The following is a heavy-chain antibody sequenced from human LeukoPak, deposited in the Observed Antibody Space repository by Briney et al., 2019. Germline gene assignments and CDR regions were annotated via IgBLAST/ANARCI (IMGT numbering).Heavy chain of an antibody. CDR1: GGSISSSSYY. D-gene: IGHD3-10*01. Sequence: SETLSLTCTVSGGSISSSSYYWSWIRQPPGKGLEWIGYIYYSGSTNYNPSLKSRVTISVDTSKNQFSLKLNSVTAADTAVYYCARQEFYWYFDLWGRGTLVTVSS. CDR3: ARQEFYWYFDL. V-gene: IGHV4-61*01. CDR2: IYYSGST. J-gene: IGHJ2*01.